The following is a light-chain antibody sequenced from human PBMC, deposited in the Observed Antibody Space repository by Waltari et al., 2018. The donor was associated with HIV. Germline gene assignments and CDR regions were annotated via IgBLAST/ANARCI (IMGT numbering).Light chain of an antibody. CDR3: QQYLNTPWT. Sequence: DIVMTQSPDSLAVSLGERATINCKSSQNVLYSSNNKNYLAWHQQKPRQPPKLLIYWASTRASGVPERFSGSGSGTDFTLTISSLQAEDVAIYYCQQYLNTPWTFGQGTKVEVK. CDR2: WAS. J-gene: IGKJ1*01. V-gene: IGKV4-1*01. CDR1: QNVLYSSNNKNY.